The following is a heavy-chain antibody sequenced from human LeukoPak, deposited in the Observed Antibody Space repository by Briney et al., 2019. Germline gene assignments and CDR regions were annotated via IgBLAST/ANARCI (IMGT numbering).Heavy chain of an antibody. V-gene: IGHV1-18*01. CDR2: ISAYNGNT. D-gene: IGHD3-10*01. CDR1: GYTFTRYV. J-gene: IGHJ4*02. CDR3: ARDINLPSPYYYGSGSYYKETFDY. Sequence: ASVKVSCKASGYTFTRYVITWVRQAPGQGLEWMGWISAYNGNTNYAQKLQGRVTMTTDTSTSTAYMELRSLRSDDTAVYYCARDINLPSPYYYGSGSYYKETFDYWGQGTLVTVSS.